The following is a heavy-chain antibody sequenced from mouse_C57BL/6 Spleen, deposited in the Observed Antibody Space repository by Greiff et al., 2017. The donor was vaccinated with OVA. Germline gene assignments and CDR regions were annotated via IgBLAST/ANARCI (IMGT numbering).Heavy chain of an antibody. CDR1: GYAFSSYW. CDR2: IYPGDGDT. V-gene: IGHV1-80*01. D-gene: IGHD2-3*01. Sequence: QVQLQQSGAELVKPGASVKISCKASGYAFSSYWMNWVKQRPGKGLEWIGQIYPGDGDTNYNGKFKGKATLTADKSSSTAYMQLSSLTSEDSAVYFCARRDDGYTYYAMDYWGKGTTVTVSS. CDR3: ARRDDGYTYYAMDY. J-gene: IGHJ4*01.